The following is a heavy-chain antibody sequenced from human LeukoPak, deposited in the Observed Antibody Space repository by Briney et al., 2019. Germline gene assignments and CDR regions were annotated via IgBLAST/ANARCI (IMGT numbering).Heavy chain of an antibody. V-gene: IGHV4-59*08. CDR3: ARHRSGWLQSSFDY. CDR2: IFYSGIT. D-gene: IGHD5-24*01. Sequence: SETLSLTCTVSGDSITSYFWSWIRQPPGKGLEWVGYIFYSGITNYNPSLKSRVTISVDTSKNQFSLKLSSVTAADTAVYYCARHRSGWLQSSFDYWGQGTLVTVSS. CDR1: GDSITSYF. J-gene: IGHJ4*02.